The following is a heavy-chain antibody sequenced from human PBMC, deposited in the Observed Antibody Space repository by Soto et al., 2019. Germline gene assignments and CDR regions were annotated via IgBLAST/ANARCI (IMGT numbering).Heavy chain of an antibody. CDR3: ARSLHYDYVWGSSDYYYYGMDV. Sequence: SETLSLTCTVSGGSISSGGYYWSWIRQHPGKGLEWIGYIYYSGSTYYNPSLKSRVTISVDTSKNQFSMKLSSVTAADTAVYYCARSLHYDYVWGSSDYYYYGMDVWGQGTTVTVSS. CDR1: GGSISSGGYY. J-gene: IGHJ6*02. D-gene: IGHD3-16*01. V-gene: IGHV4-31*03. CDR2: IYYSGST.